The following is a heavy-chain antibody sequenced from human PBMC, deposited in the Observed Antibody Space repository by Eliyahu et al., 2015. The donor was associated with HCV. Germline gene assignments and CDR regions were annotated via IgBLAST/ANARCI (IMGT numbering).Heavy chain of an antibody. CDR1: GFIISDYY. CDR3: GRTESNGWYIGF. D-gene: IGHD6-25*01. J-gene: IGHJ4*02. CDR2: TRHKRSSYTT. Sequence: EVQLVESGGGLVQPGGSLRLSCXASGFIISDYYMDXVRQAPGKGLEWVGVTRHKRSSYTTEYAASVKGRFTISRDDSENSVFLQMNNLKTEDTAVYYCGRTESNGWYIGFWGQGTLVTVSS. V-gene: IGHV3-72*01.